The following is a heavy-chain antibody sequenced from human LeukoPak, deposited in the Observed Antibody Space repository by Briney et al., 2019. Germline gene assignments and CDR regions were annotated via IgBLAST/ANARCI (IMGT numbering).Heavy chain of an antibody. D-gene: IGHD3-16*02. V-gene: IGHV3-23*01. J-gene: IGHJ5*02. CDR2: ISTSGCGT. CDR3: APGGGDHRPFDP. CDR1: GFTFSSYA. Sequence: GGSLRLSCAASGFTFSSYAMSWVRQAPGKGLEWVSAISTSGCGTWYADSVKGRFTIFRDNSKNPLFLQMNSLAADDTAVYYCAPGGGDHRPFDPWGQGTLVTVSS.